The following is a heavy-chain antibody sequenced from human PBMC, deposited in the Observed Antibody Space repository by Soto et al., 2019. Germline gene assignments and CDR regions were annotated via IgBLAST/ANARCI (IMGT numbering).Heavy chain of an antibody. CDR3: ARGWSVDAFDI. J-gene: IGHJ3*02. CDR2: IYSGCST. V-gene: IGHV3-53*04. CDR1: GFTVSSSY. Sequence: EVQLVGSGGGLVQPGGSLRLSCAASGFTVSSSYMSYVRQAPGKGLEWPSVIYSGCSTFYADSVKGRFTISRHNSNNTLYLQLNSLTAEDTAVYYRARGWSVDAFDIWGQGTMVTVSS. D-gene: IGHD3-3*01.